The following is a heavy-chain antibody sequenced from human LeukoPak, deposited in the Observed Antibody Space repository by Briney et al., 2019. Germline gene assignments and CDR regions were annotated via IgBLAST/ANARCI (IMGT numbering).Heavy chain of an antibody. Sequence: ASVKVSCKASGDTFTNYYIHWVRQAPGQGLEWMGIINPSGSSTSYAQKFQGRVTMTRDMSTSTDYMELSSLRSEDTAVYYCARDNSVGDYAWWFDPWGQGTLVTVSS. J-gene: IGHJ5*02. CDR2: INPSGSST. D-gene: IGHD1-26*01. V-gene: IGHV1-46*01. CDR1: GDTFTNYY. CDR3: ARDNSVGDYAWWFDP.